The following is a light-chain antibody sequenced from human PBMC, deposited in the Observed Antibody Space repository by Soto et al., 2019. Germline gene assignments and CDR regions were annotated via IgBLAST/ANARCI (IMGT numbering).Light chain of an antibody. CDR1: SSDVGGYNY. V-gene: IGLV2-14*01. J-gene: IGLJ3*02. CDR2: EVS. Sequence: QSALTQPASVSGSPGQSITISCTGTSSDVGGYNYVSWYQQHPGKAPKLMIYEVSNRPSGVSNRFSGSKSGNTASLTISGLHAEDEADYYCSSSTSSSTRVFGGGTKLTVL. CDR3: SSSTSSSTRV.